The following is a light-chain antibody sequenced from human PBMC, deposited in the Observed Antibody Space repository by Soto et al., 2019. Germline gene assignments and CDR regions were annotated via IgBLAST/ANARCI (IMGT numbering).Light chain of an antibody. CDR3: AAWDVSLSGPGLV. Sequence: QSVLTQPPSASGTPGQRVTISCSGSSSNIGSNFVYWYQQLPGTAPKLLIYNNYQRPSGVPDRFSGSKSGTSASLAISGLRSDDEADYYCAAWDVSLSGPGLVFGGGTKVTVL. CDR2: NNY. V-gene: IGLV1-47*02. J-gene: IGLJ2*01. CDR1: SSNIGSNF.